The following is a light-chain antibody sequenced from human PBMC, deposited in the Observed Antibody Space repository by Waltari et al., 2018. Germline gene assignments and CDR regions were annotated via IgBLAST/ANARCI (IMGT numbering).Light chain of an antibody. CDR2: DVS. V-gene: IGLV2-14*01. CDR1: SSDVGGYNY. J-gene: IGLJ1*01. CDR3: SSYTSSTIYV. Sequence: QSALTQPASVSGSPGQSITISCTGTSSDVGGYNYVSWYQQHPGKAPKLRIYDVSNRPSGVSNRFSCSKSGNTASLTISGLQPDDEAYYYCSSYTSSTIYVFGTGTKVTVL.